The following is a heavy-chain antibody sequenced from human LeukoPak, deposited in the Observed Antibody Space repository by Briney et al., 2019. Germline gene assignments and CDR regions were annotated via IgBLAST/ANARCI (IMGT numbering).Heavy chain of an antibody. D-gene: IGHD3-22*01. V-gene: IGHV3-66*01. J-gene: IGHJ4*02. CDR1: GFTFSSYW. CDR2: IYSGGTT. CDR3: ARCQYYFDSSGYYFDY. Sequence: PGGSLRLSCAASGFTFSSYWMSWVRQAPGKGLEWVSVIYSGGTTYYADSVKGRFTTSRDNSKNTLYLQMNSLRAEDTAVYYCARCQYYFDSSGYYFDYWGQGTLVTVSS.